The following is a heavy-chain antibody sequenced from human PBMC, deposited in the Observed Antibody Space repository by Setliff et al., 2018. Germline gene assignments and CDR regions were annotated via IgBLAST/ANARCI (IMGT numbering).Heavy chain of an antibody. CDR3: ARGYGYSSGWYRVYFDY. J-gene: IGHJ4*02. D-gene: IGHD6-19*01. CDR1: GGSFSGYY. V-gene: IGHV4-34*01. CDR2: INHSGST. Sequence: LSLTCAVYGGSFSGYYWSWIHQPPGKGLEWIGEINHSGSTNYNPSLKSRVTISVDTSKNQFSLKLSSVTAADTAVYYCARGYGYSSGWYRVYFDYWGQGTLVTVSS.